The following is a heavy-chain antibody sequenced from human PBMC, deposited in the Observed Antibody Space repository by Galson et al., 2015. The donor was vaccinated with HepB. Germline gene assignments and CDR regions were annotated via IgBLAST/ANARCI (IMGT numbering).Heavy chain of an antibody. J-gene: IGHJ4*02. D-gene: IGHD6-13*01. CDR1: GGSFSGYY. CDR3: ATTAAGTRVLDY. Sequence: SETLSLTCAVYGGSFSGYYWSWIRQPPGKGLEWIGYIYYSGSTNYNPSLKSRVTISVDTSKNQFSLKLSSVTAADTAVYYCATTAAGTRVLDYWGQGTLVTVSS. CDR2: IYYSGST. V-gene: IGHV4-59*08.